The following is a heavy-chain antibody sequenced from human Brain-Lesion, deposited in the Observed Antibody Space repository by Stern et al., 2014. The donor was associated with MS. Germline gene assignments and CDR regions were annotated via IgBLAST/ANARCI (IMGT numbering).Heavy chain of an antibody. V-gene: IGHV4-30-4*01. J-gene: IGHJ4*02. D-gene: IGHD4-17*01. CDR2: IHYSGGP. CDR1: GGSLSSGDNY. Sequence: QVQLQESGPGLVKPSQTLSLTCTVSGGSLSSGDNYWSWIRQPPGKGPEWIGYIHYSGGPYFNPSLKSRATISADTSKNQFSLKLNSMTAADTAVYYCARVPDYGDAFFDYWGQGILVTVSS. CDR3: ARVPDYGDAFFDY.